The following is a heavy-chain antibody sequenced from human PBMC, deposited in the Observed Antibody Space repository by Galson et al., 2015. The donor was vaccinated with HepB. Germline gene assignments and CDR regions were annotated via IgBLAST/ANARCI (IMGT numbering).Heavy chain of an antibody. CDR3: AGSIMITFGGLARGDCYQFDY. V-gene: IGHV1-69*10. J-gene: IGHJ4*02. D-gene: IGHD3-16*01. CDR2: IIPILGIA. Sequence: SVKVSCKASGGTFSSYAISWVRQAPGQGLEWMGGIIPILGIANYAQKFQGRVTITADKSTSTAYMELSSLRSEDTAVYYCAGSIMITFGGLARGDCYQFDYWGQGTLVTVSS. CDR1: GGTFSSYA.